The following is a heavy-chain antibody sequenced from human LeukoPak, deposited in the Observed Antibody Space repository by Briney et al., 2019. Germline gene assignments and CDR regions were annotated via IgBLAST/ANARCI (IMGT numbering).Heavy chain of an antibody. J-gene: IGHJ4*02. Sequence: SETLSLTCTVSGGSISSGSYYWSWIRQPAGKGLEWIGRIYTSGYTNYNPSLKSRVTLSVDTSKNQFSLRLNSVTAADAAMYYCARDCSGGTCYSGVVDYWGQGMLVTVSS. V-gene: IGHV4-61*02. D-gene: IGHD2-15*01. CDR2: IYTSGYT. CDR3: ARDCSGGTCYSGVVDY. CDR1: GGSISSGSYY.